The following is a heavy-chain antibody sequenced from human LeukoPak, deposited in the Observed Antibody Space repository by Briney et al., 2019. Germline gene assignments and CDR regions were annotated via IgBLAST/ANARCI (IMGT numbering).Heavy chain of an antibody. CDR3: ARDGANKVRGVHYYYMDV. Sequence: ASVKVSCKASGYTFSGYYMHWVRQAPGQGVEWMGRINPNSGGTNYAQKFQGRVTMTRDTSIGTAYMELSSLTSDDTAVYYCARDGANKVRGVHYYYMDVWGKGTTFTVSS. V-gene: IGHV1-2*06. CDR2: INPNSGGT. J-gene: IGHJ6*03. CDR1: GYTFSGYY. D-gene: IGHD3-10*01.